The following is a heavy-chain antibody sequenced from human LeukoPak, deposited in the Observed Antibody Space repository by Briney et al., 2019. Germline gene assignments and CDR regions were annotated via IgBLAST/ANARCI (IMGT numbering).Heavy chain of an antibody. CDR1: GFTFSSYAM. V-gene: IGHV4-4*02. J-gene: IGHJ5*02. D-gene: IGHD1-14*01. CDR3: ARERSSPGSNWFDP. CDR2: IYHSGST. Sequence: PGGSLRLSCAASGFTFSSYAMSWVRQAPGKGLEWIGEIYHSGSTNYNPSLKSRVTISVDKSKNQFSLKLSSVTAADTAVYYCARERSSPGSNWFDPWGQGTLVTVSS.